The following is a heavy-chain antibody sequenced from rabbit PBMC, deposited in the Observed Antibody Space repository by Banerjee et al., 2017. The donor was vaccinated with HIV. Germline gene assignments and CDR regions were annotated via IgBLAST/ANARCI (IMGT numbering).Heavy chain of an antibody. CDR3: ARGDYTYGGTGYGM. Sequence: QSLEESGGDLVKPGASLTLTCTASGFSLSSGYDMCWVRQAPGKGLEWIACIYTGSGHTYYASWAKGRFTISKTSSTTVTLQMTSLTAADTATYFCARGDYTYGGTGYGMWGPGTLVTVS. V-gene: IGHV1S40*01. D-gene: IGHD6-1*01. J-gene: IGHJ4*01. CDR1: GFSLSSGYD. CDR2: IYTGSGHT.